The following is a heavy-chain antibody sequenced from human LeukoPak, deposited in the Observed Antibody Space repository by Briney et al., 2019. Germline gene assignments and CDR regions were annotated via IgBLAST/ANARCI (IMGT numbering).Heavy chain of an antibody. V-gene: IGHV1-69*05. CDR2: IIPIFGTA. D-gene: IGHD3-3*01. Sequence: ASVKVSCKASGGTFSSYAISWVRQAPGQGLEWMGGIIPIFGTANYAQKFQGRVTITTDESTSTAYMELSSLRSEDTAVYYCASPLSRYDFVIGYWGQGTLVTVSS. CDR1: GGTFSSYA. J-gene: IGHJ4*02. CDR3: ASPLSRYDFVIGY.